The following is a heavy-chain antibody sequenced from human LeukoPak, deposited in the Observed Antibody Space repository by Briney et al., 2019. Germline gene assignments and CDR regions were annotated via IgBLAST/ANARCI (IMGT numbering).Heavy chain of an antibody. D-gene: IGHD6-19*01. CDR3: ARLSTAVLGSDY. Sequence: GGSLRLSCVASGFSFGTSWMSWVRQAPGKGLEWVANIKKDGSEKYYVDSLEGRFTISRDNAKNSLYLEMNSLRVEDTALYYCARLSTAVLGSDYWGQGTLVTVSS. CDR2: IKKDGSEK. V-gene: IGHV3-7*01. J-gene: IGHJ4*02. CDR1: GFSFGTSW.